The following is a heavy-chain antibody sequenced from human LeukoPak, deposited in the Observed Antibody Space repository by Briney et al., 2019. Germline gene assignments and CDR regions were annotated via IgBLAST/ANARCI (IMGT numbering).Heavy chain of an antibody. D-gene: IGHD3-10*01. V-gene: IGHV3-53*01. Sequence: PGGSLRLSCAASGFTVSSNYMSWVRQAPGKGLEWVSVIYSGGSTYYADSVKGRFTISRDNSKNTLYLQMNSLRAEDTAVYYCARESIYYYGSGSYIGYWGQGTLVTVSS. J-gene: IGHJ4*02. CDR2: IYSGGST. CDR3: ARESIYYYGSGSYIGY. CDR1: GFTVSSNY.